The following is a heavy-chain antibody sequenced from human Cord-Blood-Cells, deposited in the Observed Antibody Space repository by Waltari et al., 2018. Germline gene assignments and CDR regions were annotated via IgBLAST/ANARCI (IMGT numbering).Heavy chain of an antibody. J-gene: IGHJ4*02. Sequence: EVQLVESGGGLIQPGGSLGLSCEASGFTVGGTYMSWFGQAPGKGLEWVSVIYSGGSTYYADSVKGRFTISRDNSKNTLYLQMNSLRAEDTAVYYCARDPAYSSSPVDYWGQGTLVTVSS. V-gene: IGHV3-53*01. CDR3: ARDPAYSSSPVDY. CDR1: GFTVGGTY. CDR2: IYSGGST. D-gene: IGHD6-6*01.